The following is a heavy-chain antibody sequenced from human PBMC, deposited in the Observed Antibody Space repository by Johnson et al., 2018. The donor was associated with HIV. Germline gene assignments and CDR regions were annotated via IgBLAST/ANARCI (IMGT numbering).Heavy chain of an antibody. J-gene: IGHJ3*02. V-gene: IGHV3-48*03. CDR2: ISSSGSTI. D-gene: IGHD6-6*01. Sequence: VQLVESGGGLVQPGGSLRLSCAASGFTFSSYEMNWVRQAPGKGLEWVSYISSSGSTIYYADTVKGRFTIARDNSKNTLYLQMSSLRAEDTAVYYCARVSSSSLGAFDIWGQGTMVTVSS. CDR3: ARVSSSSLGAFDI. CDR1: GFTFSSYE.